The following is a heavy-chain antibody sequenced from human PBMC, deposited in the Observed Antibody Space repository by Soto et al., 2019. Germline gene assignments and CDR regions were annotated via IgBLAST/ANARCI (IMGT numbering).Heavy chain of an antibody. CDR1: GGSFSGYY. J-gene: IGHJ6*02. Sequence: SETLSLTCAVYGGSFSGYYWSWMRQPPGKGLEWIGEINHSGSTNYNPSLKSRVTISVDTSKNQFSLKLSSVTAADTAVYYCASSIAARIYYYYGMDVWGQGTTVTVSS. CDR3: ASSIAARIYYYYGMDV. CDR2: INHSGST. V-gene: IGHV4-34*01. D-gene: IGHD6-6*01.